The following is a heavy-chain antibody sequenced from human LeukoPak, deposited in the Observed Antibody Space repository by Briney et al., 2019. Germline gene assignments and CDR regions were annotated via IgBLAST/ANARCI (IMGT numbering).Heavy chain of an antibody. CDR2: MYYSGST. CDR3: ARQNIYCSTTSCYEVDWFDP. V-gene: IGHV4-39*01. D-gene: IGHD2-2*01. J-gene: IGHJ5*02. CDR1: GGSISSSSYY. Sequence: PSETLSLTCTVSGGSISSSSYYWGWIRQPPGKGLEWIGSMYYSGSTYYNPSLKSRVTISVDTSKNQFSLKLSSVTAADTAVYYCARQNIYCSTTSCYEVDWFDPWGQGTLVTVSS.